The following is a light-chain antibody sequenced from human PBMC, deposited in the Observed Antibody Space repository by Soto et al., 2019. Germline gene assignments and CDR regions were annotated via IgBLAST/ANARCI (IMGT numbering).Light chain of an antibody. J-gene: IGKJ2*01. V-gene: IGKV3-20*01. Sequence: EIVLTQSPGTLSLSPGERATLSCRASQSVSRNYLAWYQQKPGQAPRLLIYGASSRATGIPDRFSGSGSGNDFTLTISRLEPEDFAVYYCHQYGSAPYTFGQGTKLEIK. CDR3: HQYGSAPYT. CDR1: QSVSRNY. CDR2: GAS.